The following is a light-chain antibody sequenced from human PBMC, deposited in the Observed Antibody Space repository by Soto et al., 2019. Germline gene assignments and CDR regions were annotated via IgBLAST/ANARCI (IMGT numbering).Light chain of an antibody. CDR3: QQYNSYPRT. J-gene: IGKJ1*01. CDR2: KAS. V-gene: IGKV1-5*03. Sequence: DIQMTQSPSTLSESVGDRVTITCRASQTISSWLAWYQQKPGKAPKLLIYKASTLKSGVPSRFSGSGSGTEFTLTISSLQPDDFATYYCQQYNSYPRTFGQGTKVDIK. CDR1: QTISSW.